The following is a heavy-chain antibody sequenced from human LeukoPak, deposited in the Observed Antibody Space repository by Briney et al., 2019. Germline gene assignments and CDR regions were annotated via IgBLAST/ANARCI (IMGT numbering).Heavy chain of an antibody. J-gene: IGHJ4*02. V-gene: IGHV3-23*01. Sequence: GGSLRLSCAASGFTVNTNYMSWVRQAPGKGLEWVSAISGSGGSTYYADSVKGRFTISRDNSKNTLYLQMNSLRAEDTAVYYCAKSEDYDFWSGYYNYFDYWGQGTLVTVSS. CDR3: AKSEDYDFWSGYYNYFDY. CDR2: ISGSGGST. CDR1: GFTVNTNY. D-gene: IGHD3-3*01.